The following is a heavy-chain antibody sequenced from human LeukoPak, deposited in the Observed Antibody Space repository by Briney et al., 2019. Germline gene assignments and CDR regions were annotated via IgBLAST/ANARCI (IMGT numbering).Heavy chain of an antibody. CDR3: ASPYTSDYYYGMDV. V-gene: IGHV4-34*01. CDR1: GGSFSGYY. Sequence: PSETLSLTCAVYGGSFSGYYWSWIRQPPGKGLEWIGEINHSGSTNYNPSLKSRVTISVDTSKNQFSLKLSSVTAADTAVYYCASPYTSDYYYGMDVGGQGTTVTVSS. D-gene: IGHD2-2*02. J-gene: IGHJ6*02. CDR2: INHSGST.